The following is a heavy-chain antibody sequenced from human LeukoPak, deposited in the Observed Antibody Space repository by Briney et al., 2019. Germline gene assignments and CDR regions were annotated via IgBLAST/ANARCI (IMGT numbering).Heavy chain of an antibody. V-gene: IGHV4-59*08. J-gene: IGHJ6*03. D-gene: IGHD5-18*01. CDR2: IYYSGST. CDR3: ARVYTVMGATTVDHYHYYMDV. CDR1: GGSITSYY. Sequence: PSETLSLTCTVSGGSITSYYWSWIRQPPGKGLEWIGYIYYSGSTNFNPSLKGRVNISVDTSEKQFSLKLSSVTAADTAIYYCARVYTVMGATTVDHYHYYMDVWGKGTTVTVSS.